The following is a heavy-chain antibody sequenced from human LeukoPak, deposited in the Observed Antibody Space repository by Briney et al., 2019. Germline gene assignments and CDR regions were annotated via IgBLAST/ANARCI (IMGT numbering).Heavy chain of an antibody. CDR1: GGSISSSSYY. V-gene: IGHV4-39*07. J-gene: IGHJ4*02. D-gene: IGHD3-9*01. Sequence: SETLSLTCTVSGGSISSSSYYWGWIRQPPGKGLEWIGSIYYGGSTYYNPSLKSRVTISVDTSKNQFSLKLSSVTATDTAVYYCARGSAPFDDILTGYYYYFDYWGQGTLVTVSS. CDR2: IYYGGST. CDR3: ARGSAPFDDILTGYYYYFDY.